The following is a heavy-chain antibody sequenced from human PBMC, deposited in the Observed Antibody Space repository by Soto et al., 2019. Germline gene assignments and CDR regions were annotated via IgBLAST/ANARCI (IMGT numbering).Heavy chain of an antibody. CDR1: GGSVSSGSYY. Sequence: SETLSLTCTVSGGSVSSGSYYWSWIRQPPGKGLEWIGYIYYSGSTNYNPSLKSRVTISVDTSKNQFSLKLSSVTAADTAVYYCARGGGYSYGYDPYFDYWGQGTLVTVSS. D-gene: IGHD5-18*01. V-gene: IGHV4-61*01. CDR3: ARGGGYSYGYDPYFDY. CDR2: IYYSGST. J-gene: IGHJ4*02.